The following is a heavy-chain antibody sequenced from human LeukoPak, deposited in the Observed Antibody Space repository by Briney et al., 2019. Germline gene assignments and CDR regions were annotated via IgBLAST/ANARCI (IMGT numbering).Heavy chain of an antibody. J-gene: IGHJ3*02. CDR2: ISGSGGST. Sequence: PGGSLRLSCAASGFTFSSYAMSWVRQAPGKGLEWVSAISGSGGSTYYADSVKGRFTISRDNSKNTLYLQMNSLRAEDTAVYYCANRPKLGSFSSAFDIWGQGTMVTVSS. D-gene: IGHD7-27*01. CDR3: ANRPKLGSFSSAFDI. V-gene: IGHV3-23*01. CDR1: GFTFSSYA.